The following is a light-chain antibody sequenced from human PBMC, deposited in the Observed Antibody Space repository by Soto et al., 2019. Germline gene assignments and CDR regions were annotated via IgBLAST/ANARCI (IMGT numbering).Light chain of an antibody. Sequence: EIVWTQAPGTLSWSPGERATLSCRASQSVSSSYLAWYQQKPGQAPRLLIYGASTRATGIPARFSGSGSGTEFTLTISSLEPEDFAVYYCQQRSNWPRTFGQGTKVDI. V-gene: IGKV3D-20*02. CDR2: GAS. CDR3: QQRSNWPRT. J-gene: IGKJ1*01. CDR1: QSVSSSY.